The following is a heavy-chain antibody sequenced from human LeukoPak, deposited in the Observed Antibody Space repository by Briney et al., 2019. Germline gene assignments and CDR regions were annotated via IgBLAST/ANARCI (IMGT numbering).Heavy chain of an antibody. CDR1: GYIFTSYG. Sequence: ASVKVSCKASGYIFTSYGISWVRQAPGQGLEWMGWISAYNGNTNYAQKLQGRVTMTTDTSTSTAYMELRSLRSDDTAVYYCARAMWRDGYNWNWFDPWGQGTLVTVSS. CDR3: ARAMWRDGYNWNWFDP. J-gene: IGHJ5*02. CDR2: ISAYNGNT. D-gene: IGHD5-24*01. V-gene: IGHV1-18*01.